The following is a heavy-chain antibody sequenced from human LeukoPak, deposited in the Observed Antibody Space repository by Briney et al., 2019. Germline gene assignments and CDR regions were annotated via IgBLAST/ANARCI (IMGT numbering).Heavy chain of an antibody. CDR2: IYYSGST. J-gene: IGHJ4*02. CDR3: ASIPYYDSSGYVDY. Sequence: SETLSLTCTVSGGSLSSSSYYWGWIRQPPGKGLEWIGSIYYSGSTYYNPSLKSRVTISVDTSKNQFSLKLSSVTAADTAVYYCASIPYYDSSGYVDYWGQGTLVTVSS. V-gene: IGHV4-39*01. CDR1: GGSLSSSSYY. D-gene: IGHD3-22*01.